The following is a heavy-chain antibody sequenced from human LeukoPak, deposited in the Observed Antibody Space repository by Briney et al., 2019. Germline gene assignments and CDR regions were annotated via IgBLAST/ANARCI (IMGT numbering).Heavy chain of an antibody. CDR2: VSNDGSNK. J-gene: IGHJ4*02. CDR3: AGPPRTLGNYFDY. Sequence: GGSLRLSCTVYGFTASGFSLSTLYMSWVRQAPGKGLEWVAVVSNDGSNKYYADSVKGRFTISRDNSKSTLYLQMNSLRVEDTAVYYCAGPPRTLGNYFDYWGQGTLVTVSS. V-gene: IGHV3-30-3*01. CDR1: GFSLSTLY. D-gene: IGHD1-7*01.